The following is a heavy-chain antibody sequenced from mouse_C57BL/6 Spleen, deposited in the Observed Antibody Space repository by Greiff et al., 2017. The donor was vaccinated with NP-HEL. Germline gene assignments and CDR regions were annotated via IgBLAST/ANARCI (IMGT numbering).Heavy chain of an antibody. CDR3: ARGQLRPSDAMDY. CDR2: IYPRSGNT. J-gene: IGHJ4*01. V-gene: IGHV1-81*01. D-gene: IGHD3-2*02. Sequence: VQLQQSGAELARPGASVKLSCKASGYTFTSYGISWVKQRTGQGLEWIGEIYPRSGNTYYNEKFKGKATLTADKSSSTAYMELRSLTSEDSAVYFCARGQLRPSDAMDYWGQGTSVTVSS. CDR1: GYTFTSYG.